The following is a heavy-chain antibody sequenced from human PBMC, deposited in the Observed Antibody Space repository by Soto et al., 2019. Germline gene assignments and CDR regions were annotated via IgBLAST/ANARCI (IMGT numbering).Heavy chain of an antibody. Sequence: EVQLVESGGGLVKPGGSLRLSCAASGFTFSNAWMSWVRQAPGKGLEWVGRIKSKTDGGTTDYAAPVKGRFTISRDDSNNTLYLQMNSLKTEDTAVYYCTTGSVATTYYYYGMDVWGQGTTVTVSS. J-gene: IGHJ6*02. CDR1: GFTFSNAW. V-gene: IGHV3-15*01. CDR3: TTGSVATTYYYYGMDV. D-gene: IGHD5-12*01. CDR2: IKSKTDGGTT.